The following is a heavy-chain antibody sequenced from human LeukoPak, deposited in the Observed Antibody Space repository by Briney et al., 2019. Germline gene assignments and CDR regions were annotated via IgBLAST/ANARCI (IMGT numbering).Heavy chain of an antibody. CDR3: ATTTRSSSCDY. D-gene: IGHD2-2*01. CDR1: GFILSNYW. Sequence: GGPLRLSCAASGFILSNYWMSGVRRAQGKGREGVANLRPVGRETHYLASMNGPFTVSRDHSENSLYLRMSSLRAEDTAVYYCATTTRSSSCDYWGQGTLFSVSS. V-gene: IGHV3-7*01. CDR2: LRPVGRET. J-gene: IGHJ4*02.